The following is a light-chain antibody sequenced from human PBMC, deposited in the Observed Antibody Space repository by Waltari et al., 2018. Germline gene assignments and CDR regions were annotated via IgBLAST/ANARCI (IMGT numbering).Light chain of an antibody. CDR2: GST. CDR1: GSNPRPAFD. J-gene: IGLJ3*02. Sequence: QSVPTQPPSVSGAPGQRVPIPCPWTGSNPRPAFDFHWYPQVPRTAPKLLTYGSTRRPLGVPDRFFGSTSGTSASLTITGLQVEDEGDYYCQSYDTSLSVVFGGGTKLTVL. CDR3: QSYDTSLSVV. V-gene: IGLV1-40*01.